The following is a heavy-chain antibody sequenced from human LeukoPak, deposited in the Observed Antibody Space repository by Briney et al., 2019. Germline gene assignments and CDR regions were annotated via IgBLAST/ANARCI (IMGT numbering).Heavy chain of an antibody. D-gene: IGHD2-21*01. CDR1: GFTVSSNY. V-gene: IGHV3-53*04. Sequence: PGGSLRLSCAASGFTVSSNYMSWVRQAPGKGLEWVSVIYSGGNTYYADSVKGRFTISRHNSKNTLYLQMNSLRAEDTAVYYCARDSYCGGDCYSYGMDVWGQGTTVTVSS. CDR3: ARDSYCGGDCYSYGMDV. CDR2: IYSGGNT. J-gene: IGHJ6*02.